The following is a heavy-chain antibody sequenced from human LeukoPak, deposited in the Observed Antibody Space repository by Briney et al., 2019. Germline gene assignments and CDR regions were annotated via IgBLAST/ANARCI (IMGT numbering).Heavy chain of an antibody. J-gene: IGHJ6*02. CDR3: ASTGKGQWELPPKYYGMDV. V-gene: IGHV3-30-3*01. CDR2: ISYDGSNK. D-gene: IGHD1-26*01. Sequence: PGGSLRLSCAASGFTFSSYAMHWVRQAPGKGLEWVAVISYDGSNKYYADSVKGRFTISRDNSKNTLYLQMNSLRAEDTAVYYCASTGKGQWELPPKYYGMDVWGQGTTVTVSS. CDR1: GFTFSSYA.